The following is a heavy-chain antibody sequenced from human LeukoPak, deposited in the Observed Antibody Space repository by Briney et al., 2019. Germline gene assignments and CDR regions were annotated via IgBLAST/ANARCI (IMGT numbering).Heavy chain of an antibody. V-gene: IGHV3-48*03. CDR1: GVTFSKYE. CDR2: ISSSGGTI. CDR3: ARHRYYFDF. J-gene: IGHJ4*02. Sequence: GGSLRLSCADSGVTFSKYEMNWVRQAPGKGLQWISYISSSGGTIYYADGVKGRFTISRDNAKNSLFLQMNSLRVEDTAVYYCARHRYYFDFWGQGTLVTVSP. D-gene: IGHD2-15*01.